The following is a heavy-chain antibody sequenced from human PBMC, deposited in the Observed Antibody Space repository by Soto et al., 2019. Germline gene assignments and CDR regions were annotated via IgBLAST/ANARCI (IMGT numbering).Heavy chain of an antibody. CDR2: ISAYNGNT. D-gene: IGHD3-22*01. Sequence: ASVKVSRKASGYTFTSYGISWVRQAPGQGLEWMGWISAYNGNTNYAQKLQGRVTMTTDTSTSTAYMELRSLRSDDTAVYYCAREENYYDSSGPGGWFDPWGQGTLVTVSS. V-gene: IGHV1-18*04. CDR3: AREENYYDSSGPGGWFDP. CDR1: GYTFTSYG. J-gene: IGHJ5*02.